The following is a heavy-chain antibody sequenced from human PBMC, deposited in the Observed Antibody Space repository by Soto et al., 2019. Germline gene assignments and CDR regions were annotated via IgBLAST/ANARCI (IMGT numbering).Heavy chain of an antibody. J-gene: IGHJ4*02. CDR1: GFKFSNYW. D-gene: IGHD3-16*02. V-gene: IGHV3-7*03. CDR3: ARDGLLFSGPYRPSRFDY. Sequence: VGSLRLSGAASGFKFSNYWMSWVRQAPGKGLEWVGNIKHDTSEAHYADSVKGRFTITRDNIKNFLFLQMNGLRADDTASYYCARDGLLFSGPYRPSRFDYWGLGTLVTVSS. CDR2: IKHDTSEA.